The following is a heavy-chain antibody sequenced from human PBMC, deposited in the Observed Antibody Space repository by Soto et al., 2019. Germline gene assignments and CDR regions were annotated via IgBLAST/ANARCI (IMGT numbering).Heavy chain of an antibody. Sequence: PSETLSLTCTVSGGSISSGGYYWSWIRQHPGKGLEWIGYIYYSGSTYYNPSLKSRVTISVDTSKNQFSLKLSSVTAADTAVYYCARLPYVNIVATLHRDGYDIWGQGTIVTAS. CDR2: IYYSGST. D-gene: IGHD5-12*01. V-gene: IGHV4-31*03. J-gene: IGHJ3*02. CDR1: GGSISSGGYY. CDR3: ARLPYVNIVATLHRDGYDI.